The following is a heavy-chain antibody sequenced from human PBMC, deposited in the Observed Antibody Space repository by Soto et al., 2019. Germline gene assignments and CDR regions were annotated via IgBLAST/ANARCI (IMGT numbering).Heavy chain of an antibody. V-gene: IGHV3-15*07. D-gene: IGHD2-2*02. J-gene: IGHJ6*02. CDR1: GFTFSNAW. Sequence: GGSLRLSCAASGFTFSNAWMNWVRQAPGKGLEWVGRIKSKTDGGTTDYAAPVKGRFTISRDDSKNTLYLQMNSLKTEDTAVYYCTTDLGYCISTSCYSYYYGMDVWGQGTKVTGSS. CDR3: TTDLGYCISTSCYSYYYGMDV. CDR2: IKSKTDGGTT.